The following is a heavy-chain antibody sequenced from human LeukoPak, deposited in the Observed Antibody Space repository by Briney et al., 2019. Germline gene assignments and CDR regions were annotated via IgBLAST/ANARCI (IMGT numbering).Heavy chain of an antibody. D-gene: IGHD1-1*01. V-gene: IGHV1-69*04. CDR1: GGTFSSYA. J-gene: IGHJ5*02. Sequence: SVKVSCKASGGTFSSYAISWVRQAPGQGLEWMGRIILILGIANYAQKFQGRVTITADKSTSTAYMELSSLRSEDTAVYFCAIAQNWKAGWFDPWGQGTLVTVSS. CDR2: IILILGIA. CDR3: AIAQNWKAGWFDP.